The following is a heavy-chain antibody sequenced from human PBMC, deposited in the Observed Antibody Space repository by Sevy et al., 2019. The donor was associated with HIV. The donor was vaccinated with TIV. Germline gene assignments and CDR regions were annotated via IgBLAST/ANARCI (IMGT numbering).Heavy chain of an antibody. D-gene: IGHD3-22*01. CDR2: FDPEDGDPEDGKT. CDR3: AITKDYYDSSGYPFDS. Sequence: ASVKVSCKVSGYTLTKLSMHWVRQTPGKGLEWMTTFDPEDGDPEDGKTIYAQKFLGRVTMTEDTSADTAYMELSSLRSEDTAVYYCAITKDYYDSSGYPFDSWGRGTLVTVSS. J-gene: IGHJ4*02. CDR1: GYTLTKLS. V-gene: IGHV1-24*01.